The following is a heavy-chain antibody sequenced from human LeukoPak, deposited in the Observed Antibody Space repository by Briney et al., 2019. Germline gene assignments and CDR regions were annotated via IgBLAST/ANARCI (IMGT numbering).Heavy chain of an antibody. J-gene: IGHJ4*02. CDR1: GGSFSGYY. Sequence: SETLSLTCAVYGGSFSGYYWSWIRQPPGKGLEWIGEINHSGSTNYNPSLKSRVTISVDTSKNQFSLKLSSVTAADTAVYYCGRDREWAPRFWGQGTLVTVSS. V-gene: IGHV4-34*01. D-gene: IGHD3-3*01. CDR2: INHSGST. CDR3: GRDREWAPRF.